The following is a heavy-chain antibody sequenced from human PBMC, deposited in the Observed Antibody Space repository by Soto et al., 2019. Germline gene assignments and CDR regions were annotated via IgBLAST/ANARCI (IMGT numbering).Heavy chain of an antibody. Sequence: QLQLQESGPGLVKPSETLSLTCTVSGGSISSSSYYWGWIRQPPGKGLEWIGSIYYSGSTYYNPSLKSRVTISVDTSKNQFSLKLSSVTAADTAVYYCARRRITIFSGINWFDPWGQGTLVTVSS. V-gene: IGHV4-39*01. D-gene: IGHD3-9*01. CDR3: ARRRITIFSGINWFDP. J-gene: IGHJ5*02. CDR1: GGSISSSSYY. CDR2: IYYSGST.